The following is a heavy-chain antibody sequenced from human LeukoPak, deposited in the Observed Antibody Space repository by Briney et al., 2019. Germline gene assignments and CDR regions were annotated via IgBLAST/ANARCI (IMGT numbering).Heavy chain of an antibody. CDR3: ARGLRRYSFDY. D-gene: IGHD1-14*01. J-gene: IGHJ4*02. CDR1: VDSVSSDSTA. Sequence: SQTLSLTCAISVDSVSSDSTAYNWISQSPSRVLDWLGRTYYRSKWYNDYAVSVKSRITINPDTSKNQFSLQLNSVTPEDTAVYYCARGLRRYSFDYWGQGTLVTVSS. CDR2: TYYRSKWYN. V-gene: IGHV6-1*01.